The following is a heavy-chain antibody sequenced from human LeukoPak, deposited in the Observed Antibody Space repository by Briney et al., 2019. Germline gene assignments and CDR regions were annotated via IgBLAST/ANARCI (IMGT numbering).Heavy chain of an antibody. D-gene: IGHD3-16*01. Sequence: GGSLRLSCAVSGITFSNYGMNWFRQAPGKGLEWVAAISGSGGSTNYAASVKGRFTISRENAKKSVYLQMNSLRVEDTAVYYCARNGGGLDYWGQGTRVTVSS. CDR1: GITFSNYG. V-gene: IGHV3-23*01. J-gene: IGHJ4*02. CDR3: ARNGGGLDY. CDR2: ISGSGGST.